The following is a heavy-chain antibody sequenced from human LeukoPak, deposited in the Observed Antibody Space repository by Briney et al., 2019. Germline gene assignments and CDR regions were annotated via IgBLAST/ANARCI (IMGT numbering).Heavy chain of an antibody. CDR1: GFTFSSYG. CDR3: APSGGGDYIPLDY. Sequence: GGSLRLSCAASGFTFSSYGMHWVRQAPGKGLEWVAVISYDGSNKYYADSVKGRFTISRDNSKNTLYLQMNSLRAEDTAVYYCAPSGGGDYIPLDYWGQGTLVTVSS. CDR2: ISYDGSNK. J-gene: IGHJ4*02. D-gene: IGHD4-17*01. V-gene: IGHV3-30*03.